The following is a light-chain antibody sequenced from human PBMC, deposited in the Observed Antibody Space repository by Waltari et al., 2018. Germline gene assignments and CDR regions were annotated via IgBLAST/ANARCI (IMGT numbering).Light chain of an antibody. V-gene: IGKV3-20*01. J-gene: IGKJ5*01. CDR2: GAS. Sequence: EIVLTQSTDTLSLSPAERATLPCRASQSVSSSYLAWYQQKPGQAPRLLIYGASSRATGIPDRFSGSGSGTDFTLTISRLEPEDFAVYYCQQYGSSLSITFGQGTRLEIK. CDR3: QQYGSSLSIT. CDR1: QSVSSSY.